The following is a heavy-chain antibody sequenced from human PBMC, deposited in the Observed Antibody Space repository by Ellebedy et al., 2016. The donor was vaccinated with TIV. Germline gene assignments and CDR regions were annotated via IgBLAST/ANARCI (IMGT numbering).Heavy chain of an antibody. J-gene: IGHJ4*02. CDR1: GFSFSSYA. CDR3: ARRAYGTGFDS. D-gene: IGHD3/OR15-3a*01. V-gene: IGHV3-23*01. Sequence: GGSLRLXXVASGFSFSSYAMTWVRQVPGKGLEWVSSISGSDSRTYYTDSVKGRFTVSRDNSKNTLYLQMNSLRAEDTAVYYCARRAYGTGFDSWGQGTLVTVSS. CDR2: ISGSDSRT.